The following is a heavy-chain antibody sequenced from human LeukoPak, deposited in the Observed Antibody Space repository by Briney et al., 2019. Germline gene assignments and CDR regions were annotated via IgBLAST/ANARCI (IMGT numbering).Heavy chain of an antibody. Sequence: SETLSLTCTVSGGSVSSGSYYWSWIRQPPGKGPEWIVYIYYSGSTTYNPSPKSRVTTSVYTSKNQFSLKLSSVTAADTAVYCCAREGRYFDCYAIDFWRQGTLVTVSS. CDR3: AREGRYFDCYAIDF. V-gene: IGHV4-61*01. D-gene: IGHD3-9*01. CDR2: IYYSGST. J-gene: IGHJ4*02. CDR1: GGSVSSGSYY.